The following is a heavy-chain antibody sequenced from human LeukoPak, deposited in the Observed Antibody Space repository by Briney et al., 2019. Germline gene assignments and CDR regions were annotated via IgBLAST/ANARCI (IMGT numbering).Heavy chain of an antibody. V-gene: IGHV5-51*01. CDR3: ARQVPGCSGGSCYSGSFDS. J-gene: IGHJ5*01. D-gene: IGHD2-15*01. CDR1: GYSFTNYW. CDR2: IYPGDSDT. Sequence: GESLKISCKGSGYSFTNYWIGWVRQMPGKGLEWMGIIYPGDSDTRYSPSFQGQVTMSADKSISTAYLQWSSLKASDTAMYYCARQVPGCSGGSCYSGSFDSWGQGTLFTVSS.